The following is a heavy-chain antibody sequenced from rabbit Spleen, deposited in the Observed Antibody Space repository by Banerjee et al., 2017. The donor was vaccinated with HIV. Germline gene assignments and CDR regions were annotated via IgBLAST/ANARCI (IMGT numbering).Heavy chain of an antibody. V-gene: IGHV1S40*01. J-gene: IGHJ4*01. CDR1: GVSFSFSSY. D-gene: IGHD4-2*01. CDR3: ARDSAGREDFNL. Sequence: QSLEESGGGLVQPEGSLTLTCTASGVSFSFSSYMCWVRQAPGKGLEWIACIYAGGSGSTYYASWAKGRFTISKTSSTTVTLQMTSLTAADTATYFCARDSAGREDFNLWGPGTLVTVS. CDR2: IYAGGSGST.